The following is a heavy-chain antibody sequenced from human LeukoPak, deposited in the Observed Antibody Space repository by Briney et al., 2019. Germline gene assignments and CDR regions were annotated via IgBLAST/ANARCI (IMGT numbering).Heavy chain of an antibody. CDR2: IYYNGHT. CDR3: AKDSAKKYDDY. J-gene: IGHJ4*02. CDR1: GGSIGTYY. Sequence: SETLSLTCTVSGGSIGTYYWSWIRQPPGKGLEWIGYIYYNGHTDYNPSLRSRVTISVHTSKNQFSLKLSSVTAADTAVYYCAKDSAKKYDDYWGQGTLVTVSS. D-gene: IGHD2/OR15-2a*01. V-gene: IGHV4-59*01.